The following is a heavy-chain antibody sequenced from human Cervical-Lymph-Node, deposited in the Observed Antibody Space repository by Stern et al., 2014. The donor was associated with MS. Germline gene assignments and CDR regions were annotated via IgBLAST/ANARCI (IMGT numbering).Heavy chain of an antibody. J-gene: IGHJ4*02. CDR1: GYTFTSYY. D-gene: IGHD3-16*02. CDR3: ARGGLITFGGVIVTH. V-gene: IGHV1-46*01. Sequence: QDQLVQSGAEVKKPGASVKVSCKTSGYTFTSYYLHWVRQAPGQGLEWMGIIHPSGGGTSYAQTFQGRVTMTRDTSTNTVYMELSSLRSEDTAVYYCARGGLITFGGVIVTHWGQGTLVTVSS. CDR2: IHPSGGGT.